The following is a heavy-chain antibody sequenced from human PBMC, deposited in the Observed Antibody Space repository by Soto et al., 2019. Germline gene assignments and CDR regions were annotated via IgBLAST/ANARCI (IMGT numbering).Heavy chain of an antibody. CDR2: INPNSGGT. CDR1: GYTFTGYY. CDR3: ARGGMDDILTDRTGCVAFDI. D-gene: IGHD3-9*01. V-gene: IGHV1-2*02. Sequence: QVQLVQSGAEVKKPGASVKVSCKASGYTFTGYYMHWVRQAPGQGLEWMGWINPNSGGTNYAQQFQGRVTMTRDTSISTAYMELSRLRSDDTAVYYCARGGMDDILTDRTGCVAFDIWGQGTMVTVSS. J-gene: IGHJ3*02.